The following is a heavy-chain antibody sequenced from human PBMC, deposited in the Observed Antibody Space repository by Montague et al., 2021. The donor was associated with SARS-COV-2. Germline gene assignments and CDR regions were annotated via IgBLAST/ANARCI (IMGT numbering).Heavy chain of an antibody. CDR1: GFPFSSHA. J-gene: IGHJ4*02. V-gene: IGHV3-30*18. CDR2: ISYDGSNK. Sequence: SLRLSCAASGFPFSSHAMHWVRQAPGKGLEWVAVISYDGSNKYYADSVKGRFTISRDNSKNTLYLQMNSLRAEDTAVYYCANVLDSYGFYFDYWGQGTLVTVSS. CDR3: ANVLDSYGFYFDY. D-gene: IGHD5-18*01.